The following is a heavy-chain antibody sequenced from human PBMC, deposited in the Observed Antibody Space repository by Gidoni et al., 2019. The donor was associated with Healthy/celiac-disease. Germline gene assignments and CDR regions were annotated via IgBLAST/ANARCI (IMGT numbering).Heavy chain of an antibody. CDR3: AREGVDGDYLYYFDY. Sequence: QVQLVQSGAEVKKPGSSVKVSCTASGGTFSSYAISWVRQAPGQGLEWMGGIIPIFGTANYAQKFQGRVTITADESTSTAYMELSSLRSEDTAVYYCAREGVDGDYLYYFDYWGQGTLVTVSS. J-gene: IGHJ4*02. V-gene: IGHV1-69*01. CDR1: GGTFSSYA. CDR2: IIPIFGTA. D-gene: IGHD4-17*01.